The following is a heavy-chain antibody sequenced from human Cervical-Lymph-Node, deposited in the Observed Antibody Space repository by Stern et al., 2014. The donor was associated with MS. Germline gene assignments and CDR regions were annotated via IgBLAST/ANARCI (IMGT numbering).Heavy chain of an antibody. CDR1: GFTFGTYG. V-gene: IGHV3-23*04. CDR3: AKGTLDYYGMDV. J-gene: IGHJ6*02. Sequence: EVQLVESGGGLVQPGGSLRLSCAASGFTFGTYGMNWVRQAPGKGLEWVSRISGRGSATAYADSVKGRFTIARDNFNNTVYLQANSLRAEDTAIYYCAKGTLDYYGMDVWGQGTTVTVSS. CDR2: ISGRGSAT. D-gene: IGHD3-10*01.